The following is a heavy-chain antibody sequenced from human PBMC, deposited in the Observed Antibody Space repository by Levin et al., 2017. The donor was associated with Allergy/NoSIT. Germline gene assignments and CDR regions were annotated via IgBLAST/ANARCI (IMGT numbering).Heavy chain of an antibody. Sequence: GESLKISCKASGYTFTGYYVHWVRQAPGQGLEWMGWIDPFSGDTNYAQKFQGKVTMTRDTMNTAYLELSRLRSDDTAVYYCARVPPTYQLLANPPQTFEYSLDVWGQGTTVILSS. CDR2: IDPFSGDT. CDR1: GYTFTGYY. D-gene: IGHD2-2*01. V-gene: IGHV1-2*02. CDR3: ARVPPTYQLLANPPQTFEYSLDV. J-gene: IGHJ6*02.